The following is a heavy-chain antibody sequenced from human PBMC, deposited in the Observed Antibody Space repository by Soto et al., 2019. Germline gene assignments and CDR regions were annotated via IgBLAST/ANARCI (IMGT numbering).Heavy chain of an antibody. V-gene: IGHV1-69*02. Sequence: QVQLVQSGAEVKKPGSSVKVSCKASGGTFSSYTISWVRQAPGQGLEWMGRIIPILGIANYAQKFQGRVTITADKSTSTAYMELSSRRSDDTAVYYCASIGYNWNDVNAFHIWGQGTMVTVSS. D-gene: IGHD1-20*01. CDR3: ASIGYNWNDVNAFHI. CDR1: GGTFSSYT. J-gene: IGHJ3*02. CDR2: IIPILGIA.